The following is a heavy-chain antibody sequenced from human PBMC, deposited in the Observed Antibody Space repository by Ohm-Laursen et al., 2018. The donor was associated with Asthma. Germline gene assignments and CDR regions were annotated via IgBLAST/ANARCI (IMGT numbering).Heavy chain of an antibody. CDR3: GVVVVAATGDYYYYGMDV. Sequence: GSSVKVSCKAPGGTFSSYAISWVRQAPGQGLEWMGGIIPIFGTANYAQKFQGRVTITADESTSTAYMELSSLRSEDTAVYYCGVVVVAATGDYYYYGMDVWGQGTTVTVSS. J-gene: IGHJ6*02. CDR1: GGTFSSYA. V-gene: IGHV1-69*01. D-gene: IGHD2-15*01. CDR2: IIPIFGTA.